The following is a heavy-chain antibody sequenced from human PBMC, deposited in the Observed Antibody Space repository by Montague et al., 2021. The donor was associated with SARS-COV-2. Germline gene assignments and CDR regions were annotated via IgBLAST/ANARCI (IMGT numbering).Heavy chain of an antibody. Sequence: SETLSLTCTVSGYCISTGYYWGWIRQPPGKGLEWIGTIYHSGSTYFNPSLKSRVTISVDTSKNQFSLNLSSVTAADTAVYYCAKVAGSHDTFDIWGRGTMVTVSS. D-gene: IGHD6-19*01. CDR2: IYHSGST. CDR3: AKVAGSHDTFDI. CDR1: GYCISTGYY. V-gene: IGHV4-38-2*02. J-gene: IGHJ3*02.